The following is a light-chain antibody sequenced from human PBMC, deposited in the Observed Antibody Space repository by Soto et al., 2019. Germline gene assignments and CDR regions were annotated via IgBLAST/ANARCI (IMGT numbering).Light chain of an antibody. V-gene: IGKV1-27*01. J-gene: IGKJ3*01. CDR2: AAS. CDR3: QEYSSVPV. CDR1: QDIRNF. Sequence: DIQITQSPTSLSASVGDRVTITCRASQDIRNFVAWYQQKPGKAPKLLIYAASTLPSGVPSRFSGSGAGTDFTLAINSLQPEDVATYSCQEYSSVPVFGPGTKVEIK.